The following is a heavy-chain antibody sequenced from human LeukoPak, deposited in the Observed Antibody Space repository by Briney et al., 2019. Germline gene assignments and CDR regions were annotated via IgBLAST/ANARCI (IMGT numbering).Heavy chain of an antibody. CDR2: IYYRGST. V-gene: IGHV4-61*01. D-gene: IGHD3-16*02. Sequence: SETLSLTCTVSGGSVSSGSYYWSWIRQPPGKGLEWIGYIYYRGSTNYNPSLKSRVTISVDTSKNQFSLKLSSVTAADTAVYYCARDGDYDYVWGSYRAFDYWGQGTLVTVSS. J-gene: IGHJ4*02. CDR3: ARDGDYDYVWGSYRAFDY. CDR1: GGSVSSGSYY.